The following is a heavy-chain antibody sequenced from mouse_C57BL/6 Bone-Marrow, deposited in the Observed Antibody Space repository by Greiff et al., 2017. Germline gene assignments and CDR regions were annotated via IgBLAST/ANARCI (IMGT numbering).Heavy chain of an antibody. CDR1: GFTFSSYA. CDR3: ARGQLVYAMDY. Sequence: EVQRVESGGGLVKPGGSLKLSCAASGFTFSSYAMSWVRQTPEKRLEWVATISDGGSYTYYPDNVKGRFTISRDNAKNNLYLQMSHLKSEDTAMYYCARGQLVYAMDYWGQGTSVTVSS. D-gene: IGHD4-1*02. J-gene: IGHJ4*01. CDR2: ISDGGSYT. V-gene: IGHV5-4*01.